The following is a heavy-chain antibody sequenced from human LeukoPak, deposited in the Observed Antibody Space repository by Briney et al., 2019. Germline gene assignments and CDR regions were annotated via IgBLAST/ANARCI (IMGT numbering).Heavy chain of an antibody. Sequence: GGSLRLSCAASGFTFSDYYMSWIRQAPGKGLEWASYISSSGSTIYYADSVKGRFTISRDNAKNSLYLQMNSLRAEDTAVYYCARMDDYYDSRMDAFDIWGQGTMVTVSS. CDR1: GFTFSDYY. D-gene: IGHD3-22*01. CDR3: ARMDDYYDSRMDAFDI. V-gene: IGHV3-11*01. CDR2: ISSSGSTI. J-gene: IGHJ3*02.